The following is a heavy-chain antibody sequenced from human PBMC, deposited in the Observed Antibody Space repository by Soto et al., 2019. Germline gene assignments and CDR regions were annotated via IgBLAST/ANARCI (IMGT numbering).Heavy chain of an antibody. D-gene: IGHD3-9*01. CDR2: ISGSGGST. Sequence: EVQLLESGGGLVQPGGSLRLSCAASGFTFSSYAMSWVRQAPGKGLEWVSAISGSGGSTYYADSVKGRFTISRDNSKNALYLQMNSLRAEDTAVYYCAKGYGGLRYFDLFDYWGQGTLVTVSS. CDR1: GFTFSSYA. CDR3: AKGYGGLRYFDLFDY. V-gene: IGHV3-23*01. J-gene: IGHJ4*02.